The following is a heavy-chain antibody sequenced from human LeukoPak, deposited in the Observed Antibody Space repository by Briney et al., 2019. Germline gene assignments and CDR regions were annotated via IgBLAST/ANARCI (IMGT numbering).Heavy chain of an antibody. CDR2: IHTSGST. Sequence: SGTLSLTCTVSGGSINSYYWSWIRQPAGKGLEWIGRIHTSGSTNSNPSLKSRVIMSVDTSKNQFSLRLSSVTAADTAVYYCATWSGDYSFDFWGQGTLVTVSS. D-gene: IGHD3-3*01. CDR3: ATWSGDYSFDF. V-gene: IGHV4-4*07. CDR1: GGSINSYY. J-gene: IGHJ4*02.